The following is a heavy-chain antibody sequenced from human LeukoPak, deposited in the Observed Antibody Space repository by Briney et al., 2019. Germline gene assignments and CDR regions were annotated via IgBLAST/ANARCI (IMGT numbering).Heavy chain of an antibody. Sequence: GASVKVSCKASGYTFTDYYMHWVRQAPGQGLEWMGRINPNSGGTNYAQKFQGRVTMTRDTSINTAYMELSRLRSDDTAVYYCARVGNYGGLDYWGQGPLVTVSS. CDR2: INPNSGGT. V-gene: IGHV1-2*06. CDR3: ARVGNYGGLDY. J-gene: IGHJ4*02. CDR1: GYTFTDYY. D-gene: IGHD3-10*01.